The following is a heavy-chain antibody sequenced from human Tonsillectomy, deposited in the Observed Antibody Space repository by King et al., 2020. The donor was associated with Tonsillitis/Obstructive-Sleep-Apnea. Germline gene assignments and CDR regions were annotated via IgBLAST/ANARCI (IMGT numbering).Heavy chain of an antibody. CDR2: INHSGST. CDR1: GGSFSGYY. J-gene: IGHJ5*02. V-gene: IGHV4-34*01. D-gene: IGHD3-3*01. Sequence: VQLPQWGAGLLKPSETLSLTCAVYGGSFSGYYWSWIRQPPGKGLEWIGEINHSGSTNYNPSLKSRVTISVDTSKNQCSLKLRSVTAAETAVYYCARVGCTLFDYDFWGGSPSLFDPWGQATLVTVSS. CDR3: ARVGCTLFDYDFWGGSPSLFDP.